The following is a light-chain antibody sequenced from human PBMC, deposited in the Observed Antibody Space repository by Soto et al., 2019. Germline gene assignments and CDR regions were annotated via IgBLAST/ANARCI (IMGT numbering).Light chain of an antibody. CDR1: QRISSW. V-gene: IGKV1-5*03. CDR2: EAS. CDR3: QHFLSYPLT. Sequence: DIQMTQSPSTLSASVGDRVTITCRASQRISSWLAWYQQKPGKAPKLLIYEASILQSGAPSRFSGSGSGTEFTLTISSLQPDDFATYYCQHFLSYPLTFGGVTKVDI. J-gene: IGKJ4*01.